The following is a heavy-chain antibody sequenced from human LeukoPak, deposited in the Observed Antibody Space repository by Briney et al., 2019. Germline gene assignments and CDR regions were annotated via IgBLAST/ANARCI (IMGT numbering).Heavy chain of an antibody. CDR3: ARFYGGHRD. D-gene: IGHD4-23*01. J-gene: IGHJ4*02. CDR1: GGSISSSSYY. CDR2: IYYSGST. V-gene: IGHV4-39*07. Sequence: KSSKTLSLTCTVSGGSISSSSYYWGWIRQPPGKGLEWIGSIYYSGSTYYNPSLKSRVTISVDTSKNQFSLKLSSVTAADTAMYFCARFYGGHRDWGQGTLVTVSS.